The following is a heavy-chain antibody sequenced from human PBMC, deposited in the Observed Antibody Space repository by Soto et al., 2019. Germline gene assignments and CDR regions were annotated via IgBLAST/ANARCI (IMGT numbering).Heavy chain of an antibody. J-gene: IGHJ4*02. CDR2: MYHAGGT. V-gene: IGHV4-59*01. Sequence: PSETLSLTCTVSGGSISSYYWSWIRQPPGKGLEWIGYMYHAGGTYYNPSLKSRVTISVDTSKNQFSLKLNSVTAADTAVYYCARMNYYDTSGYTFDYWGKGMMVTVSS. D-gene: IGHD3-22*01. CDR1: GGSISSYY. CDR3: ARMNYYDTSGYTFDY.